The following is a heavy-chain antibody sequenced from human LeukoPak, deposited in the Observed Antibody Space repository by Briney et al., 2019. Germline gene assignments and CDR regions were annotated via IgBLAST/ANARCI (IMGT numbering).Heavy chain of an antibody. Sequence: GASVKVSCKASGYTFTGYYMHWVRQAPGQGLEWMGWINPNSGGTNYAQKFQGRVTMTRDTSISTAYMELSRLRSDDTAVYYCARVFLYYDFWRTDAFDIWGQGTMVTVSS. CDR3: ARVFLYYDFWRTDAFDI. CDR2: INPNSGGT. D-gene: IGHD3-3*01. V-gene: IGHV1-2*02. J-gene: IGHJ3*02. CDR1: GYTFTGYY.